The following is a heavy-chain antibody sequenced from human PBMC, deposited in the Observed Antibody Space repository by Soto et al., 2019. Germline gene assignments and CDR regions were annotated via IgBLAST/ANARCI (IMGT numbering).Heavy chain of an antibody. Sequence: PGGSLRLSCAASGFTFSSYGMHWVRQAPGKGLEWVAVIWYDGSNKYYADSVKGRFTISRDNSKNTLYLQMNSLRAEDTAVYYCAKAMVRGVIGPPYYYYGMDVWGQGTTVTVSS. V-gene: IGHV3-33*06. CDR2: IWYDGSNK. CDR1: GFTFSSYG. J-gene: IGHJ6*02. CDR3: AKAMVRGVIGPPYYYYGMDV. D-gene: IGHD3-10*01.